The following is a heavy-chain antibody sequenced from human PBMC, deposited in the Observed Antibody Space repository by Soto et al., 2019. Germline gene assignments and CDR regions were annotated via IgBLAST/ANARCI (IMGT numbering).Heavy chain of an antibody. J-gene: IGHJ5*02. CDR3: VRWPGAYGSGSYYNVYNWFDP. D-gene: IGHD3-10*01. CDR2: IIPIFGTA. V-gene: IGHV1-69*01. CDR1: GGTFSSYA. Sequence: QVQLVQSGAEVKKPGSSVKVSCKASGGTFSSYAISWVRQAPGQGLEWMGGIIPIFGTANYAQKFQGRVTITADESTSTAYMELSSLRSEDTAVYYCVRWPGAYGSGSYYNVYNWFDPWGQGTLVTVSS.